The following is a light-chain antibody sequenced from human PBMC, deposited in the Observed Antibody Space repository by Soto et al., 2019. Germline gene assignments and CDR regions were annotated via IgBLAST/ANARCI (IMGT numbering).Light chain of an antibody. CDR3: QSADSSGTYV. CDR1: ALPKQY. Sequence: SYELTQPPSVSVSPGQTARITCSGDALPKQYAYWYQQKPGQAPVLVIYKDSERPLGIPERFSGSSSGTTVTLTISGVQAEDEADYYCQSADSSGTYVFGTGTKLTVL. J-gene: IGLJ1*01. CDR2: KDS. V-gene: IGLV3-25*02.